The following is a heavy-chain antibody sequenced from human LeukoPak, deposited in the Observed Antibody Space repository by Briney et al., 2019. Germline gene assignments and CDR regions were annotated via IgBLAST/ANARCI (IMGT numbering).Heavy chain of an antibody. D-gene: IGHD3-10*01. CDR3: AKDLTMVRGPTPFDY. CDR1: GFTFSSYA. Sequence: GGSLRLSCVVSGFTFSSYAMSWVRQAPGKGLEWVSGISASAASTYYADSVKGRFTISRDNSKNTLYLQVNSLRAEDTAIYFCAKDLTMVRGPTPFDYWGQGTLVTVSS. J-gene: IGHJ4*02. CDR2: ISASAAST. V-gene: IGHV3-23*01.